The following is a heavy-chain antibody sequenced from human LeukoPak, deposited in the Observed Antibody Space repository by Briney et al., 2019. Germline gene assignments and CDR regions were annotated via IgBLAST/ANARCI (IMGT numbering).Heavy chain of an antibody. CDR3: ARRRGYSYGALGY. CDR1: GYTLTELS. J-gene: IGHJ4*02. V-gene: IGHV1-69*06. CDR2: IIPIFGTA. Sequence: RASVKVSCKVSGYTLTELSMHWVRQAPGKGLEWMGGIIPIFGTANYAQKFQGRVTITADKSTSTAYMELSSLRSEDTAVYYCARRRGYSYGALGYWGQGTLVTVSS. D-gene: IGHD5-18*01.